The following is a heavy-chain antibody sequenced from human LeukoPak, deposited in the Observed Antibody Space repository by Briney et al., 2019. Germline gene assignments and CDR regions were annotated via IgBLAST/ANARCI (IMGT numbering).Heavy chain of an antibody. V-gene: IGHV4-61*01. D-gene: IGHD3-9*01. CDR2: IYYSGNT. J-gene: IGHJ4*02. Sequence: SETLSLTCTVSGGSVSSGSYYWSWIRQPPGKGLEWIGYIYYSGNTNYNPSLKSRVTISLDTSKNQFSLKLSSVTAADTAVYYCARHVWLQPFDYWGQGTLVTVSS. CDR1: GGSVSSGSYY. CDR3: ARHVWLQPFDY.